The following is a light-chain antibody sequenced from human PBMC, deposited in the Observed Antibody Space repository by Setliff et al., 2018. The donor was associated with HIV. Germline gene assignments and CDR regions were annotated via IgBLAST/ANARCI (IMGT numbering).Light chain of an antibody. CDR1: NSDVGGYNY. J-gene: IGLJ1*01. V-gene: IGLV2-14*01. CDR3: TSYTSSSTYV. Sequence: QSVLTQPASVSGSPGQSITISCTGTNSDVGGYNYVSWYQHHPGKAPKLMIYDVTNRPSGVSNRFSGSKSGNTASQTISGLQAEDEADYYCTSYTSSSTYVFGTGTKATVL. CDR2: DVT.